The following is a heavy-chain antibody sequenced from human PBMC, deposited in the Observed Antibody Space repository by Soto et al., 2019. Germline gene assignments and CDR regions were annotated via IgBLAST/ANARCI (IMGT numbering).Heavy chain of an antibody. CDR3: ARVKVGDRRIISTDFDD. CDR1: GGSLMGSY. Sequence: TPSPPSASFGGSLMGSYWGWIPHPPGKGRGGFGKISHRGGTKYTPPLKSRVTIKVDTSKNQFSLKLSSVTAADTAGDYCARVKVGDRRIISTDFDDWGQRTRVTV. D-gene: IGHD3-3*01. V-gene: IGHV4-34*09. J-gene: IGHJ4*02. CDR2: ISHRGGT.